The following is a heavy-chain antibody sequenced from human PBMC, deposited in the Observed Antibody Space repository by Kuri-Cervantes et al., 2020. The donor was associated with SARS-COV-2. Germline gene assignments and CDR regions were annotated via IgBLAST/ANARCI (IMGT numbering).Heavy chain of an antibody. CDR3: ARDPNVNAHATEGYWFEP. CDR2: INPNSGGT. D-gene: IGHD2-2*01. J-gene: IGHJ5*02. CDR1: GYTFTGYY. V-gene: IGHV1-2*02. Sequence: ASVKVSCKASGYTFTGYYMHWVRQAPGQGLEWMGWINPNSGGTNYAQKFQGRVTMTRDTSISTAYMELSRLRSDDTAVYYCARDPNVNAHATEGYWFEPWGQGTLVTVDS.